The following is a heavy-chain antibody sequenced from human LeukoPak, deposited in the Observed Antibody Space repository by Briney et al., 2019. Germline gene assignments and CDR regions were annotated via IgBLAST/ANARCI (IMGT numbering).Heavy chain of an antibody. CDR3: ARGIRNNWNYWFDP. J-gene: IGHJ5*02. CDR1: SGSFSAYS. Sequence: PSETLSLTCAVFSGSFSAYSWNWIRQPPGKGLEWIGEVNHSGRTNSNPSLKSRGTISVDTSKNQFSLKLLSVTAADTAVYYCARGIRNNWNYWFDPWGQGTLVTVSS. CDR2: VNHSGRT. D-gene: IGHD1-1*01. V-gene: IGHV4-34*01.